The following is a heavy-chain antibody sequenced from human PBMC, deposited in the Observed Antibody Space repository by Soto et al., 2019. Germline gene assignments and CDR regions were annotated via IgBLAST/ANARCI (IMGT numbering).Heavy chain of an antibody. D-gene: IGHD6-13*01. CDR2: IYYSGST. Sequence: SETLSLTCTVSGGSISSYYWSWIRQPPGKGLERIGYIYYSGSTNYNPSLKSRVTISVDTSKNQFSLKLSSVTAADTAVYYCARTLKGGDSSSRYIPSGMDVWGQGTTVTVSS. CDR1: GGSISSYY. CDR3: ARTLKGGDSSSRYIPSGMDV. J-gene: IGHJ6*02. V-gene: IGHV4-59*01.